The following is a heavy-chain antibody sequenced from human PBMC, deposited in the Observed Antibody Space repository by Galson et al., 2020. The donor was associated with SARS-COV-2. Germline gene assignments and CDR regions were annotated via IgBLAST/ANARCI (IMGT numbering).Heavy chain of an antibody. V-gene: IGHV4-59*01. J-gene: IGHJ4*02. CDR3: ARGFDY. CDR1: GGSISSYY. CDR2: IYYSGST. Sequence: SDPLSLTCPVSGGSISSYYWSWIRQPPGKGLEWIGYIYYSGSTNYTPSLKSRVTISVDTSKNQFSLKLSSVTAADTAVYYCARGFDYWGQGTLVTVSS.